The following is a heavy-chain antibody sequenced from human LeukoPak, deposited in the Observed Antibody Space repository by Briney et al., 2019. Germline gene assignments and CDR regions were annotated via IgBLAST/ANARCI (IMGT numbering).Heavy chain of an antibody. CDR3: AKDRRGSCNGGSCYCCDY. J-gene: IGHJ4*02. CDR1: GFTFSSYG. V-gene: IGHV3-30*02. D-gene: IGHD2-15*01. Sequence: GGSLRLSCAASGFTFSSYGMHWVRQAPGKGLEWVAFIRYDGSNKYYADSVKGRFTISRDNSKNTLYLQMGSLRAEDTAVYYCAKDRRGSCNGGSCYCCDYWGQGTLVTVSS. CDR2: IRYDGSNK.